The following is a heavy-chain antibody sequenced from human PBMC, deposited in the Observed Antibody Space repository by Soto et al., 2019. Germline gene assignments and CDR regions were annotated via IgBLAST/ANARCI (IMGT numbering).Heavy chain of an antibody. D-gene: IGHD3-10*01. CDR3: ARGLGP. J-gene: IGHJ5*02. CDR1: GGSMSSGGYF. V-gene: IGHV4-30-2*01. Sequence: QLQLQESGSGLVKPSQTLSLTCAVSGGSMSSGGYFWSWIRQPPGKGLEWIGYIYHSGSTYYNPSLKRRVTISVDRAKNQFSLKLGSGTAADKAVYYCARGLGPWGQGTLVTVSS. CDR2: IYHSGST.